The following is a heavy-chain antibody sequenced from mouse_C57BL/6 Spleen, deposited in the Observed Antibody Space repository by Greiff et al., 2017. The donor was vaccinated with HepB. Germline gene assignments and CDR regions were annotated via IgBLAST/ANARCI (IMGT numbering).Heavy chain of an antibody. J-gene: IGHJ2*01. V-gene: IGHV1-59*01. CDR3: ARSRLRLPDY. D-gene: IGHD2-4*01. CDR2: IDPSDSYT. Sequence: QVQLQQPGAELVRPGTSVKLSCTASGYTFTSYWMHWVKQRPGQGLEWIGVIDPSDSYTNYNQKFKGKATLTVDTSSSTAYMQLSSLTSEDSAVYYCARSRLRLPDYWGQGTTLTVSS. CDR1: GYTFTSYW.